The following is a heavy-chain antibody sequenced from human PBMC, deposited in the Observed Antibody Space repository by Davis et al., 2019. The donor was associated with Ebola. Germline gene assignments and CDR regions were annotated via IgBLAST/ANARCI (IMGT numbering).Heavy chain of an antibody. Sequence: GESLKISCAASGFTFSSYTLHWVRQAPGKGLEWVSVIYRDGRTYYADSVKGRFIVSRDNSKNTLFLQMDSLRADDTAVYYCTRHVSGDFWYFDLWGRGTLVSVSS. J-gene: IGHJ2*01. CDR2: IYRDGRT. V-gene: IGHV3-66*04. CDR1: GFTFSSYT. D-gene: IGHD4-17*01. CDR3: TRHVSGDFWYFDL.